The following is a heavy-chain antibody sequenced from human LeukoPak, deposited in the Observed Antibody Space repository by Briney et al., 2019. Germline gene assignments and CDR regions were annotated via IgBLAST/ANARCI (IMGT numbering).Heavy chain of an antibody. CDR1: GFTVSSNY. CDR2: IYGGGST. V-gene: IGHV3-66*01. J-gene: IGHJ4*02. D-gene: IGHD2-21*02. CDR3: ASGGTYCGGDCYEPFTY. Sequence: PGGSLRLSCAASGFTVSSNYMSWVRQAPGKGLEWVSVIYGGGSTYYADSVKGRFTISRDNSKNTLYLQMNSLRAEDTAVYYCASGGTYCGGDCYEPFTYWGQGTLVTVSS.